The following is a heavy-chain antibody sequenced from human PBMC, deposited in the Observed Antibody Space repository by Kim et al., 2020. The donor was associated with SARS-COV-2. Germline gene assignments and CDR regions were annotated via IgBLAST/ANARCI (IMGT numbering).Heavy chain of an antibody. CDR2: IYYSGST. D-gene: IGHD3-16*01. J-gene: IGHJ4*02. V-gene: IGHV4-39*01. CDR3: ARRGIADKYYFDY. Sequence: SETLSLTCTVSGGSISSSSYYWGWIRQPPGKGLEWIGSIYYSGSTYYNPSLKSRVTISVDTSKNQFSLKLSSVTAADTAVYYCARRGIADKYYFDYWGQGTLVTVSS. CDR1: GGSISSSSYY.